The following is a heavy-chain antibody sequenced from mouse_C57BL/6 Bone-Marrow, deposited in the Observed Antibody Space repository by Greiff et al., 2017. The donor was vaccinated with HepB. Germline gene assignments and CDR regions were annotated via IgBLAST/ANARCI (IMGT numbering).Heavy chain of an antibody. CDR3: TRDPTAQATADAMDY. D-gene: IGHD3-2*02. CDR1: GFTFSSYA. V-gene: IGHV5-9-1*02. CDR2: ISSGGDYI. Sequence: EVKVVESGEGLVKPGGSLKLSCAASGFTFSSYAMSWVRQTPEKRLEWVAYISSGGDYIYYADTVKGRFTISRDNARNTLYLQMSSLKSEDTAMYYCTRDPTAQATADAMDYWGQGTSVTVSS. J-gene: IGHJ4*01.